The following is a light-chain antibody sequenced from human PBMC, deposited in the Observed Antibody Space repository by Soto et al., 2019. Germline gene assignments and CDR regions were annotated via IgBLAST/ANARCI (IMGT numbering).Light chain of an antibody. CDR2: DAS. CDR3: QQRSIWPT. J-gene: IGKJ5*01. V-gene: IGKV3-11*01. Sequence: EIVLTQSPATLSLSPGERATLSCRASQSISFYLTWYQHKPGQAPRLLIYDASNRATGIPARFSGSGYGTDVTLTISSLEPEDFAVYYCQQRSIWPTFGQGTRLEIK. CDR1: QSISFY.